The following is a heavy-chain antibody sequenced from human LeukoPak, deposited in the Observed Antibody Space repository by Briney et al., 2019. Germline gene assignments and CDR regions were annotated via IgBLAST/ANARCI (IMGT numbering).Heavy chain of an antibody. CDR2: IRSKAYGGTT. Sequence: GGSLRLSCTASGFTFGDYAMSWVRQAPGKGLEWVGFIRSKAYGGTTEYAASVKGRFTISRDDSKSIAYLQMNSLKTEDTAVYYCTRGLIWFGEPPLGYWGQGTLVTVSS. CDR3: TRGLIWFGEPPLGY. CDR1: GFTFGDYA. J-gene: IGHJ4*02. D-gene: IGHD3-10*01. V-gene: IGHV3-49*04.